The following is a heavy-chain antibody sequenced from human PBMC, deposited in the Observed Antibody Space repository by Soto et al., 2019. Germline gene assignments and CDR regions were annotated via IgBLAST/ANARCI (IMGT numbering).Heavy chain of an antibody. CDR3: ARHGSITIFGVVTTEIREPRLDP. CDR2: INHSGST. D-gene: IGHD3-3*01. Sequence: PSETLSLTCAVYGGSFSGYYWSWIRQPPGKGLEWIGEINHSGSTNYNPSLKSRVTISVDTSKNQFSLKLSSVTAADTAVYYCARHGSITIFGVVTTEIREPRLDPWGQGTLVTVSS. CDR1: GGSFSGYY. J-gene: IGHJ5*02. V-gene: IGHV4-34*01.